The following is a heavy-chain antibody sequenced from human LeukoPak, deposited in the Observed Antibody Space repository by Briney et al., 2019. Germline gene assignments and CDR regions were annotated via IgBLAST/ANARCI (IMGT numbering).Heavy chain of an antibody. D-gene: IGHD6-19*01. CDR3: ARSPAVAGTIY. V-gene: IGHV4-39*01. CDR1: GGSISSSSYY. J-gene: IGHJ4*02. Sequence: SETLSLTCTVSGGSISSSSYYWGWIRQPPGKGLEWIGSIYYSGSTYYNPSLKSRVTISVDTSKNQFSLKLSSVTAADTAVYYCARSPAVAGTIYWGQGTLVTVSS. CDR2: IYYSGST.